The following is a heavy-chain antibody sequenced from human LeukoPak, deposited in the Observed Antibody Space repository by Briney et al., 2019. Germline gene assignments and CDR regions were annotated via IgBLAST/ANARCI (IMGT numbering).Heavy chain of an antibody. V-gene: IGHV4-59*08. Sequence: SETLSLTCTVSGGSISSYYWSWIRQPPGKGLEWIGYIYYSGSTNYNPSLKSRVTISVDTSKNHFSLKLSSVTAADTAVYYCARNTDPFYYYGVDVRGQGTTVTVSS. CDR2: IYYSGST. J-gene: IGHJ6*02. CDR1: GGSISSYY. CDR3: ARNTDPFYYYGVDV.